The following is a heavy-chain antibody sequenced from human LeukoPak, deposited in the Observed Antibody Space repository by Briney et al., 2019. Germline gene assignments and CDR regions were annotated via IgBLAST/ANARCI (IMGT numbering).Heavy chain of an antibody. J-gene: IGHJ4*02. CDR2: ISGDGGST. Sequence: PGGSLRLSCAASGFTVSSNYMSWVRQAPGKGLEWVSLISGDGGSTYYADSVKGRFTISRDNAKNSLYLQMNSLRAEDTAVYYCARVSEKYYDILTGYDYWGQGTLVTVSS. V-gene: IGHV3-66*01. D-gene: IGHD3-9*01. CDR1: GFTVSSNY. CDR3: ARVSEKYYDILTGYDY.